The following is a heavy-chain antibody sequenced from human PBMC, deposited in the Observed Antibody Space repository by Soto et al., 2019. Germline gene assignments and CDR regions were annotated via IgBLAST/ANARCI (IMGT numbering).Heavy chain of an antibody. Sequence: GGSLRLSCAASGFTFSSYAMSWVRQAPGKGLEWVSAISGSGGSTYYADSVKGRFTISRDNSKNTLYLQMNSLRAEDTAVYYCAKDMAGYCSSTSCPNYYYYGMDVWGQGTTLTV. CDR3: AKDMAGYCSSTSCPNYYYYGMDV. D-gene: IGHD2-2*01. V-gene: IGHV3-23*01. CDR2: ISGSGGST. J-gene: IGHJ6*02. CDR1: GFTFSSYA.